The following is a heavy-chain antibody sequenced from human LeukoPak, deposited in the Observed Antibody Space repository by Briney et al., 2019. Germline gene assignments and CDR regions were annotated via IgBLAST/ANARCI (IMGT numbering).Heavy chain of an antibody. D-gene: IGHD1-1*01. V-gene: IGHV4-34*01. Sequence: TSQTLSLTCAVYGGSFSGYYWSWIRQPPGKGLEWIGEINHSGSTNYNLSLKSRVTISVDTSKNQFSLKLSSVTAADTAVYYCAHATWYYYYYMDVWGKGTTVTVSS. CDR1: GGSFSGYY. CDR3: AHATWYYYYYMDV. CDR2: INHSGST. J-gene: IGHJ6*03.